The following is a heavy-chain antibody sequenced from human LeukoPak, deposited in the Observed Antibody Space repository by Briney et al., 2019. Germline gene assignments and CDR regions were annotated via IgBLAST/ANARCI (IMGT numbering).Heavy chain of an antibody. CDR1: GGSISGYY. J-gene: IGHJ4*02. D-gene: IGHD3-22*01. Sequence: SETLSLTCSVSGGSISGYYWTWIRQPAGKGLEWIGRVYTSGSTHYNPSLKTRLTMSVDTSKNQFSLKLSSVTAADTAVYYCAREYDSSGYDPYYFDYWGQGTLVTVSS. CDR2: VYTSGST. CDR3: AREYDSSGYDPYYFDY. V-gene: IGHV4-4*07.